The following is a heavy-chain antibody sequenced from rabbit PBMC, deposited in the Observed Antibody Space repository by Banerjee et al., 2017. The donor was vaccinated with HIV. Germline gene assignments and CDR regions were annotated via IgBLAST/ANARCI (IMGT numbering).Heavy chain of an antibody. J-gene: IGHJ4*01. CDR3: ARTYGYGGYGYAYNL. Sequence: LVESGDSLVKLGASLPLTCTASGVSFSRFSFMCWVRQAPGKGLELIACMYSSSGSTWYASWAKGRFTISKTSSTTVTLQMTSLTAADTATYFCARTYGYGGYGYAYNLWGPGTLVTVS. CDR2: MYSSSGST. V-gene: IGHV1S40*01. CDR1: GVSFSRFSF. D-gene: IGHD6-1*01.